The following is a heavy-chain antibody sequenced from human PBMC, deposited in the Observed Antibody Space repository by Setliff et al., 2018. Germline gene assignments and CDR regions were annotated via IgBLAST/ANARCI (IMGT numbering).Heavy chain of an antibody. CDR3: AREGVDTRSSTDYRYYMDV. J-gene: IGHJ6*03. V-gene: IGHV1-69*05. Sequence: SVKVSCKASGGTFGRFAISWVRQAPGQGLEWMGGISAYNGNINYAQKFQGRVTIITDEFTGTAYMELSSLTSDDTAVYYCAREGVDTRSSTDYRYYMDVWGKGTTVTVSS. CDR2: ISAYNGNI. CDR1: GGTFGRFA. D-gene: IGHD5-18*01.